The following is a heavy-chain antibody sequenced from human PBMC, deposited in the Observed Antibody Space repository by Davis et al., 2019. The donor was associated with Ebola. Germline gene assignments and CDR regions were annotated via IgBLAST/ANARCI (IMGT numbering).Heavy chain of an antibody. J-gene: IGHJ4*02. D-gene: IGHD6-19*01. CDR1: GFTFSSYA. Sequence: GESLKISCAASGFTFSSYAMSWVRQAPGKGLEWVSAISGSGGSTYYADSVKGRFTISRDNAKNSLYLQMNSLRAEDTAVYYCARVQQWLLARWGQGTLVTVSS. CDR3: ARVQQWLLAR. V-gene: IGHV3-23*01. CDR2: ISGSGGST.